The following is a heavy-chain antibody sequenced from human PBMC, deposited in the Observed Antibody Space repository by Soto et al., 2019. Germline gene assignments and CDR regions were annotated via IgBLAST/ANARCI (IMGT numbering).Heavy chain of an antibody. CDR1: GFTFSSYW. CDR3: AREGEKVVATTNLDY. D-gene: IGHD5-12*01. J-gene: IGHJ4*02. Sequence: EVQLVESGGGLVQPGGSLRLSCAASGFTFSSYWMHWVRQAPGKGLVWVSRINSDGSSTSYADSVKGRVTISRDNAKNTLYLEMNSLRAEDTAVYYCAREGEKVVATTNLDYWGQGTLVTVSS. CDR2: INSDGSST. V-gene: IGHV3-74*01.